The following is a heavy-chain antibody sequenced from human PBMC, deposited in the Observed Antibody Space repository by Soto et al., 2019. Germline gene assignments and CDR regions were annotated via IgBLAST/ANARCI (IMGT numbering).Heavy chain of an antibody. CDR2: IYYSGST. V-gene: IGHV4-30-4*01. Sequence: LSLTCTVSGGSISSGDYYWSWIRQPPGKGLEWIGYIYYSGSTYYNPSLKSRVTISVDTSKNQFSLKLSSVTAADTAVYYCARGPTVTYYYYGMDVWGQGTTVTVSS. D-gene: IGHD4-4*01. J-gene: IGHJ6*02. CDR3: ARGPTVTYYYYGMDV. CDR1: GGSISSGDYY.